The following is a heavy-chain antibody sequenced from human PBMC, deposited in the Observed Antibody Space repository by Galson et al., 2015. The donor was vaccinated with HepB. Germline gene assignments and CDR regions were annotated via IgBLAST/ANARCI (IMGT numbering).Heavy chain of an antibody. CDR3: AKSTASYGPSDAFDV. Sequence: SLRLSCAASGFIFNSYAMTWVRQAPGKGLEWISSISGSAYSTYYADSVKGRFFISRDNSKNTLYLHMNSLRAEDTALYYCAKSTASYGPSDAFDVWGQGTMVTVSS. V-gene: IGHV3-23*01. CDR2: ISGSAYST. J-gene: IGHJ3*01. D-gene: IGHD5-18*01. CDR1: GFIFNSYA.